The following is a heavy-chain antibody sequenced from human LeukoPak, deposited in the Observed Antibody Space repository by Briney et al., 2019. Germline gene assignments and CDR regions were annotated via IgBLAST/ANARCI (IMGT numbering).Heavy chain of an antibody. CDR3: ARGSLPSYYDSSGYLDWFDP. Sequence: SETLSLTCAVSGHSISSGYYWGWIRQPPGKGLEWIGSIYHSGSTYYNPSLKSRVTISVDTSKNQFSLKLSSVTAADTAVYYCARGSLPSYYDSSGYLDWFDPWGQGTLVTVSS. V-gene: IGHV4-38-2*01. D-gene: IGHD3-22*01. J-gene: IGHJ5*02. CDR2: IYHSGST. CDR1: GHSISSGYY.